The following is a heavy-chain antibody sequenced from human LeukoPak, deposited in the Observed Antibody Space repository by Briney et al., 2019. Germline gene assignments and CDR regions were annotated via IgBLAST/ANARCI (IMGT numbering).Heavy chain of an antibody. CDR3: ARESEYYFDY. Sequence: LVASVKVSCKASGYTFTSYDINWVRQATGQGLEWMGWINPNSGGTNYAQKFQGRVTMTRDTSISTAYMELSRLRSDDTAVYYCARESEYYFDYWGQGTLVTVSS. J-gene: IGHJ4*02. CDR2: INPNSGGT. V-gene: IGHV1-2*03. CDR1: GYTFTSYD.